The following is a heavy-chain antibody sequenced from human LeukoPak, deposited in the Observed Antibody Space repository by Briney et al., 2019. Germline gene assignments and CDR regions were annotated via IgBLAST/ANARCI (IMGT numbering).Heavy chain of an antibody. CDR2: VYYSGNT. CDR1: GGSISSRSYY. D-gene: IGHD6-13*01. J-gene: IGHJ4*02. Sequence: SETLSLTYTVSGGSISSRSYYWGWIRQPPGKGLEWIGNVYYSGNTYYNPSLKSRATISVDTSKNQFSLKLTSLTAADTALFYCARWGFSSNWYFFDFWGQGTLVTVSS. V-gene: IGHV4-39*01. CDR3: ARWGFSSNWYFFDF.